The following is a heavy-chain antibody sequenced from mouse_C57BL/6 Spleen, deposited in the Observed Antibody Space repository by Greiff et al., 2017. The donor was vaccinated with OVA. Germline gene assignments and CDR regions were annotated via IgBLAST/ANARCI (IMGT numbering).Heavy chain of an antibody. Sequence: QVQLQQSGPELVKPGASVKLSCKASGYTFTSYDINWVKQRPGQGLEWIGWIYPRDGSTKYNEKFKGKATLTVDTYSSTAYMELHSLTSEDSAVYFCARSGSTFYYAMDYWGQGTSVTVSS. CDR2: IYPRDGST. D-gene: IGHD1-1*01. J-gene: IGHJ4*01. CDR3: ARSGSTFYYAMDY. V-gene: IGHV1-85*01. CDR1: GYTFTSYD.